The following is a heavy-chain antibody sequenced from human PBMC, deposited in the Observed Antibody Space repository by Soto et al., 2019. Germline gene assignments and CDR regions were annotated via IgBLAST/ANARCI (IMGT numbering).Heavy chain of an antibody. D-gene: IGHD5-18*01. V-gene: IGHV4-30-4*01. J-gene: IGHJ4*02. Sequence: SETLSLTCTVSGGSISSGDYYWSWIRQPPGKGLEWIGYIYYSGSTYYNPSLKSRVTISVDTSKNQFSLKLSSVTAADTAVYYCASNSYGYTLYDYWGQGTPVTVSS. CDR3: ASNSYGYTLYDY. CDR2: IYYSGST. CDR1: GGSISSGDYY.